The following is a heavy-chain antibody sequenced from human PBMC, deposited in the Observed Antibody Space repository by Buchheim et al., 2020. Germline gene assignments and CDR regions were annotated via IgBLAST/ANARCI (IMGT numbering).Heavy chain of an antibody. Sequence: QVQLQESGPGLVKPSETLSLTCTVSGGSVSSGSYYWSWIRQPPGKGLEWIGYIYYSGSTNYNPSLKSRVTISVDPSKNQFSLKLSSVTAADTAVYYCARIVVVAATVRTPWFDPWGQGTL. CDR3: ARIVVVAATVRTPWFDP. CDR1: GGSVSSGSYY. J-gene: IGHJ5*02. D-gene: IGHD2-15*01. V-gene: IGHV4-61*01. CDR2: IYYSGST.